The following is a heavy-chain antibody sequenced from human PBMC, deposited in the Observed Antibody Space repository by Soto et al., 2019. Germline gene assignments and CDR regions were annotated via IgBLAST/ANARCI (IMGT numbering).Heavy chain of an antibody. Sequence: EVQLVETGGGLIQPGGSLKLSCAASGFTVNTNYMTWVRQAPGKGLEWVSVLYSGGSTYYEDSVKGRFTISRDNAKNTLYLQVDSLRAEDTAVYFCARLEGRGVSYYFEYWGQGTLVTVSS. CDR2: LYSGGST. D-gene: IGHD3-10*01. CDR1: GFTVNTNY. CDR3: ARLEGRGVSYYFEY. V-gene: IGHV3-53*02. J-gene: IGHJ4*02.